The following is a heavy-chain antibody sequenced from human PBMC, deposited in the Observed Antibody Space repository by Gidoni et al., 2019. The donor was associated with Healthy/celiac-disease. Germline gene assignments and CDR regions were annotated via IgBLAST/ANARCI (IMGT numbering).Heavy chain of an antibody. D-gene: IGHD2-21*02. J-gene: IGHJ5*02. CDR1: GLPFADYA. V-gene: IGHV3-9*01. Sequence: EVQLVESGGGLVQPGRSLRLSCAASGLPFADYAIHWVRQAPGKGLGLFSGISWNSGSIGYADSVKGRFTISRDNAKNSLYLQMNSLRAEDTALYYCAKDSHGGNSRWFDPWGQGTLVTVSS. CDR3: AKDSHGGNSRWFDP. CDR2: ISWNSGSI.